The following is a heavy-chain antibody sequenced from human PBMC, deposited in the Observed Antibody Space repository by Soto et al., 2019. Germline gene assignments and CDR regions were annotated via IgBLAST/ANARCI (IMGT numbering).Heavy chain of an antibody. CDR1: GFTFDDYA. V-gene: IGHV3-9*01. J-gene: IGHJ6*02. Sequence: GGSLRLSCAASGFTFDDYAMHWVWQAPGKGLEWVSGISWNSGSIGYADSVKGRFTISRDNAKNSLYLQMNSLRAEDTALYYCAKDISYYGSGSSYNYYYYGMDVWGQGTTVTVSS. D-gene: IGHD3-10*01. CDR2: ISWNSGSI. CDR3: AKDISYYGSGSSYNYYYYGMDV.